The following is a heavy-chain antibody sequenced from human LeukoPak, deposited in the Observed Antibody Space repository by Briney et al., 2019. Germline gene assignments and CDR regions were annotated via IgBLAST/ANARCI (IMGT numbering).Heavy chain of an antibody. D-gene: IGHD4-11*01. CDR3: ARRNYVLRFDY. CDR2: IYYSGST. CDR1: GGSISSYY. J-gene: IGHJ4*02. Sequence: KPSETLSLTCTVSGGSISSYYWSWIRQPPGKGLEWIGYIYYSGSTNYNPSLKSRVTISVDTSKNQFSLKLSSVTAADTAVYYCARRNYVLRFDYWGQGTLVTVSS. V-gene: IGHV4-59*01.